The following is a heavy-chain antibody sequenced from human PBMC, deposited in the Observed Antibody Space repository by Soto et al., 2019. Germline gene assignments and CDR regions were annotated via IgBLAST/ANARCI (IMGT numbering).Heavy chain of an antibody. CDR1: GLIFDNYG. J-gene: IGHJ6*02. D-gene: IGHD6-6*01. Sequence: QVQLVESGGGVVQPGRSLRLSCAASGLIFDNYGMYWVRQAPGKGLEWVAVISYDGSNKYYADSVKGRFTISRENSKNTQYLQMNSLRGEDMAVYYCAKGDSSSSIYGMDVWGQGTTVTVSS. CDR2: ISYDGSNK. V-gene: IGHV3-30*18. CDR3: AKGDSSSSIYGMDV.